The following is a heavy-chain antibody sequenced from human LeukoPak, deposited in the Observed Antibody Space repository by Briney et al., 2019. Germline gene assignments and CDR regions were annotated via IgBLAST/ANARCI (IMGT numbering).Heavy chain of an antibody. Sequence: SGTLSLTCAVSGGSISSSNWWSWVRQPPGKGLEWIGEIYHSGSTNYNPSLKCRVTISVDKSKNQFSLKLSSVTAADTAVYYCAREERRSWYFDYWGQGTLVTVSS. D-gene: IGHD1-1*01. J-gene: IGHJ4*02. CDR1: GGSISSSNW. CDR2: IYHSGST. CDR3: AREERRSWYFDY. V-gene: IGHV4-4*02.